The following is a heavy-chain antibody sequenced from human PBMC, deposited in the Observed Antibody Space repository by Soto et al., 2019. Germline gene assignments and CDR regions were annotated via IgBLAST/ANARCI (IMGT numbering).Heavy chain of an antibody. J-gene: IGHJ4*02. CDR1: GFTFSGSA. CDR2: IRSKANSYAT. V-gene: IGHV3-73*02. Sequence: EVQLVESGGGLVQPGGSLKLSCAASGFTFSGSAMHWVRQASGKGLEWVGRIRSKANSYATAYAASVKGRFTISRDDSKNTAYLQMNSLKTEDTAVYYCTSITTVRGVIKSPYYFDYWGQGTLVTVSS. D-gene: IGHD3-10*01. CDR3: TSITTVRGVIKSPYYFDY.